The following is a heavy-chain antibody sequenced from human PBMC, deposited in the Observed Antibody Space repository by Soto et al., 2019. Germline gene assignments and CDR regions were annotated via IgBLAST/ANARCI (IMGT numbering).Heavy chain of an antibody. V-gene: IGHV3-9*01. J-gene: IGHJ6*03. Sequence: EVQLVASGGGLVQPGRSLRLSCAASGFTFDDYAMHWVRQAPGKGLEWVSGISWNSGSIGYADSVKGRFTISRDNAKNSLYLLMNSLRSLDTALYYCAKDKYFAVYYYYYMDVWGIGTAVTVSS. CDR3: AKDKYFAVYYYYYMDV. CDR1: GFTFDDYA. CDR2: ISWNSGSI.